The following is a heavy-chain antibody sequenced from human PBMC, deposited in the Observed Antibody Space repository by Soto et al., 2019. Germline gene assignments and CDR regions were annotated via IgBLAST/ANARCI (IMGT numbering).Heavy chain of an antibody. J-gene: IGHJ6*02. V-gene: IGHV1-2*04. D-gene: IGHD3-16*01. CDR3: ARDEGLGDYVWGRGGDYYGMDI. CDR1: GYTFTGYY. Sequence: GASVKVSCKASGYTFTGYYMHWVRQAPGQGLEWMGWINPNSGGTNYAQKFQGWVTMTRDTSISTAYMELSRLRSDDTAVYYCARDEGLGDYVWGRGGDYYGMDIWGQGTTVNVSS. CDR2: INPNSGGT.